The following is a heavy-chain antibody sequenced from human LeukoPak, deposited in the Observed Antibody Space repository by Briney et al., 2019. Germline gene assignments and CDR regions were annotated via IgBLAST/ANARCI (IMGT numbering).Heavy chain of an antibody. CDR1: GFTFSSSG. D-gene: IGHD2-8*01. J-gene: IGHJ4*02. V-gene: IGHV3-30*18. CDR2: ISYDGSNK. CDR3: AKEYCSNSVCHSLDY. Sequence: PGGSLRLSCAASGFTFSSSGMHWVRQAPGKGLEWVAVISYDGSNKYYADSVKGRFTFSRDNSKNTLYLQMNSLRVEDTAVYYCAKEYCSNSVCHSLDYWGQGTLVTVSS.